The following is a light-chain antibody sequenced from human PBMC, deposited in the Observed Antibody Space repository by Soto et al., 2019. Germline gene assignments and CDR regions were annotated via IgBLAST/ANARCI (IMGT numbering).Light chain of an antibody. CDR2: DVS. Sequence: QSVLTQPASVSGSPGQSITISCTGTSSDVGGYNYVSWYQQHPGKAPKLMIYDVSNRPSGVSNRFSGSKSGNTASLTISGLQAEDEADYYCSSYTSSSSSYVFATWPTVTV. V-gene: IGLV2-14*01. CDR3: SSYTSSSSSYV. CDR1: SSDVGGYNY. J-gene: IGLJ1*01.